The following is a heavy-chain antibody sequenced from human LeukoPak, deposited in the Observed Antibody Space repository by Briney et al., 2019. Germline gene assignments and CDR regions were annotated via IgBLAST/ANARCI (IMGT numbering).Heavy chain of an antibody. CDR3: ARNIAAADTVFGY. Sequence: ASVKVSCKASGGTYSSYAISWVRQAPGQGLEWMGGIIPIFGTANYAQKFQGRVTITTDESTSTAYMELSSLRSEDTAVYYCARNIAAADTVFGYWGQGTLVTVSS. J-gene: IGHJ4*02. V-gene: IGHV1-69*05. CDR1: GGTYSSYA. CDR2: IIPIFGTA. D-gene: IGHD6-13*01.